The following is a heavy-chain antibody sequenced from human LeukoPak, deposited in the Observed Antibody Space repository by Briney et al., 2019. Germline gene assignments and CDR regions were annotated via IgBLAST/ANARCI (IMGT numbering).Heavy chain of an antibody. CDR3: ATYDFWSGYYYDMDV. CDR1: GFTFSRYT. D-gene: IGHD3-3*01. J-gene: IGHJ6*02. CDR2: ISGSGGST. V-gene: IGHV3-23*01. Sequence: GGSLRLSCAASGFTFSRYTMNWVRQAPGKGLEWVSAISGSGGSTYYADSVKGRFTISRDNSKNTLYLQMNSLRAEDTAVYYCATYDFWSGYYYDMDVWGQGTTVTVSS.